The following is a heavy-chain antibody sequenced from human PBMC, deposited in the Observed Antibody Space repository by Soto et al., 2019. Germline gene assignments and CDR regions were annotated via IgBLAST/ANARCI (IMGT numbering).Heavy chain of an antibody. CDR1: GFTFSSYS. D-gene: IGHD3-10*01. Sequence: EVQLVESGGGLVKPGGSLRLSCAASGFTFSSYSMNWVRQAPGKGLEWVSSISSSSSYIYYADPVKGRFTISRDNAKNSLYLQMNSLRAEDTAVYYCARDRRNYYGSGSYLDYWGQGTLVTVSS. V-gene: IGHV3-21*01. CDR3: ARDRRNYYGSGSYLDY. CDR2: ISSSSSYI. J-gene: IGHJ4*02.